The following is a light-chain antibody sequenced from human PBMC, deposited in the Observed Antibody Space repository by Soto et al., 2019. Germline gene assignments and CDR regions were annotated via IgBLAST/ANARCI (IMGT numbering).Light chain of an antibody. Sequence: DIQMTQSPSSLSASVGDRVTITCRASQSISSYLNWYQQKPGKAAKLLIYAASSLQSGVPSRCSGSGSWTDFTLTISSLQPEEFATYYCQQSYSTPRITFGPGTKVDIK. CDR1: QSISSY. V-gene: IGKV1-39*01. CDR3: QQSYSTPRIT. CDR2: AAS. J-gene: IGKJ3*01.